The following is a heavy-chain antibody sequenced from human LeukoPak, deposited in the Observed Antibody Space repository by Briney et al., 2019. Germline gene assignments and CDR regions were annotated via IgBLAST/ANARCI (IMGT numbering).Heavy chain of an antibody. CDR2: IDPSDSYN. D-gene: IGHD3-10*01. Sequence: GESLKISCKGSGYSFTSYWISWARQMPGKGLEWVGRIDPSDSYNNYRPSFQGHVTISADKSICTAYLQWSSLKASDTAMYYCARLRVRGVIGAFDIWGQGTMVTVSS. V-gene: IGHV5-10-1*01. CDR1: GYSFTSYW. CDR3: ARLRVRGVIGAFDI. J-gene: IGHJ3*02.